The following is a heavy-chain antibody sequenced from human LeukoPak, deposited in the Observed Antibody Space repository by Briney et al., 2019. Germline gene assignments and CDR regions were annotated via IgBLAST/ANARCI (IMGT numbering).Heavy chain of an antibody. Sequence: SETLSLTCAVYGGSFSGYYWSWIRQPPGKGLEWIGEINHSGSTNHNPSLKSRVTISVDTSKNQFSLKLSSVTAADTAVYYCARPNMDVWGKGTTVTISS. CDR3: ARPNMDV. V-gene: IGHV4-34*01. CDR1: GGSFSGYY. J-gene: IGHJ6*03. CDR2: INHSGST.